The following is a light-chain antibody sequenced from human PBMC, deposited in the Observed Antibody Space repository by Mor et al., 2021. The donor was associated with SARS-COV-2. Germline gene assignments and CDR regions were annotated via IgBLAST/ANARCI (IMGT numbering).Light chain of an antibody. CDR1: QSIDSR. V-gene: IGKV1-5*03. J-gene: IGKJ1*01. CDR3: QQYDTYPWT. Sequence: RASQSIDSRLAWYQQKPGKAPYLLIYEASKLDSGVPPRFSGGGSGTEFTLTINSLQPDDFVTYFCQQYDTYPWTFGQ. CDR2: EAS.